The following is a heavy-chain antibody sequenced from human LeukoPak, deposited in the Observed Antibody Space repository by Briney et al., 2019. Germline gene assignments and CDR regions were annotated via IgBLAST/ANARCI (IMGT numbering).Heavy chain of an antibody. V-gene: IGHV3-23*01. Sequence: PGGSLRPSCADSGFTFSSYAMSWVRQAPGKGLEWVPLISTSGRTHYADSVQGRFTISRDNSKNTLSLHMNSLRAEDTAVYYCARDLDSSGYYHVVDSWGQGALVTVSS. CDR3: ARDLDSSGYYHVVDS. CDR2: ISTSGRT. J-gene: IGHJ4*02. CDR1: GFTFSSYA. D-gene: IGHD3-22*01.